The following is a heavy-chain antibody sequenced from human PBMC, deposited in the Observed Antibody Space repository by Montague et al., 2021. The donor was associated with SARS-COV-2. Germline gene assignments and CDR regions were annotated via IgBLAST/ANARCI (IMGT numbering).Heavy chain of an antibody. CDR3: ARHQTGGRCMDV. V-gene: IGHV4-34*01. J-gene: IGHJ6*03. D-gene: IGHD1-26*01. CDR1: GGSFSDYY. Sequence: SETLSLTCAVYGGSFSDYYWSWIRQPPGRGLEWIGEINHRGTTSYNPSLKSRVTLSEDTSRNQFSLKLNSVTAADTAVYYCARHQTGGRCMDVWGKGTTVTVSS. CDR2: INHRGTT.